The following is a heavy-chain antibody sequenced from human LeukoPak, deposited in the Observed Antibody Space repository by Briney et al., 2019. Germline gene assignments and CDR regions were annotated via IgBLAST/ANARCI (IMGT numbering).Heavy chain of an antibody. J-gene: IGHJ6*02. CDR3: ARGHKGLEV. V-gene: IGHV4-59*01. CDR1: GASISAYY. CDR2: IHYSGTI. Sequence: PSETLSLTCSVSGASISAYYWSWIRQPPGKGLEWIGYIHYSGTINYNPSLMSRVTISVDSSKNQFSLRLSSVTAADTAVYFRARGHKGLEVWGQGATVTVSS.